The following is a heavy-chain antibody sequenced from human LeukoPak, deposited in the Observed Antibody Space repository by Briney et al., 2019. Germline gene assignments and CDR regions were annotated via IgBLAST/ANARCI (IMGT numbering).Heavy chain of an antibody. J-gene: IGHJ3*02. D-gene: IGHD3-10*01. CDR3: ARVSVTSGAFDI. V-gene: IGHV3-13*01. Sequence: GGSLRLSCAASGFTFSSYDMHWVRQATGKGLEWVSAIGTAGDTYYPGSVKGRFTISRENAQNSLYLQMNSLRDGDTAVYYCARVSVTSGAFDIWGQGTMVTVSS. CDR2: IGTAGDT. CDR1: GFTFSSYD.